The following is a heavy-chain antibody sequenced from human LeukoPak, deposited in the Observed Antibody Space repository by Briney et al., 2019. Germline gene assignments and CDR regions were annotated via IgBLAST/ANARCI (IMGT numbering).Heavy chain of an antibody. Sequence: GESLQISCKGSGYSFTSYWIGWVRQLPGKGLEWMGIIYPGDSDTRYSPSFQGQVTISADKSISTAYLQWSSLKASDTAMYYCARQSAAAVADYWGQGTLVTVSS. CDR2: IYPGDSDT. CDR1: GYSFTSYW. CDR3: ARQSAAAVADY. V-gene: IGHV5-51*01. J-gene: IGHJ4*02. D-gene: IGHD6-13*01.